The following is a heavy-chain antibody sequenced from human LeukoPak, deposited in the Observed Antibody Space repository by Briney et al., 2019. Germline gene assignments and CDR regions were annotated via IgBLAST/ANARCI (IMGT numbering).Heavy chain of an antibody. J-gene: IGHJ3*01. V-gene: IGHV4-59*01. CDR2: IYSSGST. CDR3: ARSDYGGNSAAFGV. Sequence: SETLSLTCAASGVSISSFFWNWVRQPPGKGLKWIGDIYSSGSTYYNPSLKSRLTISLDTSKNQFSLQLSSVTAADTAAYYCARSDYGGNSAAFGVWGQGTMVTVSS. D-gene: IGHD4-23*01. CDR1: GVSISSFF.